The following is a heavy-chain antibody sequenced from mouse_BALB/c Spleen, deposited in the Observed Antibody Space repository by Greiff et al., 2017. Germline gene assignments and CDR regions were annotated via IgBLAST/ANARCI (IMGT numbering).Heavy chain of an antibody. CDR3: ARDSGYYGNYTEGFDY. D-gene: IGHD2-1*01. CDR1: GFTFSDYY. J-gene: IGHJ2*01. Sequence: DVQLVESGGGLVKPGGSLKLSCAASGFTFSDYYMYWVRQTPEKRLEWVATISDGGSYTYYPDSVKGRFTISRDNAKNNLYLQMSSLKSEDTAMYYCARDSGYYGNYTEGFDYWGQGTTLTVSS. V-gene: IGHV5-4*02. CDR2: ISDGGSYT.